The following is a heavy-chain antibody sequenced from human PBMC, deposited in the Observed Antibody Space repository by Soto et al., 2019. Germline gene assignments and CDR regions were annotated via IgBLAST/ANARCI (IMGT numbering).Heavy chain of an antibody. CDR1: VGTFSSYT. D-gene: IGHD2-15*01. J-gene: IGHJ4*02. CDR3: ARAEGSCSGGSCQIEGPIDY. V-gene: IGHV1-69*02. CDR2: IIPILGIP. Sequence: QVQLGQSGAEVKKPGSSVKVSCKASVGTFSSYTISWVRQAPGQGLEWMVRIIPILGIPTYAHKFQGRVTITADKSTSTAYMELSSLRSEDTAVHYCARAEGSCSGGSCQIEGPIDYWGQGTLVTVSS.